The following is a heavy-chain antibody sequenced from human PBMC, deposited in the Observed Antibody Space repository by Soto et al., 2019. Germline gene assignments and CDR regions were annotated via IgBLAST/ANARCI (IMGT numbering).Heavy chain of an antibody. D-gene: IGHD1-1*01. CDR2: ISGSGGST. J-gene: IGHJ6*02. CDR1: GFTFSSYA. V-gene: IGHV3-23*01. Sequence: PGGSLRLSCAASGFTFSSYAMIWVRQAPGKGLEWVSAISGSGGSTYYADSVKGRFTISRDNSKNTLYLQMNSLRAEDTAVYYCAKDQVPDYYYYGMDVWGQGTTVTVSS. CDR3: AKDQVPDYYYYGMDV.